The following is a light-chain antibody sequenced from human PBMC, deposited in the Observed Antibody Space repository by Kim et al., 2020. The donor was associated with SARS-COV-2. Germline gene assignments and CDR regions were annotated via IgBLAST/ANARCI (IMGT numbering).Light chain of an antibody. CDR2: DVS. CDR1: SRYVVANKY. V-gene: IGLV2-14*03. Sequence: QSIHISRAPTSRYVVANKYFSWYQQHPGKAPKLLIYDVSDRPSGVSNRFSGSKSGNTASLTISGLQAEDEADYYCTSYTSSSTYVFGTGTRSPS. CDR3: TSYTSSSTYV. J-gene: IGLJ1*01.